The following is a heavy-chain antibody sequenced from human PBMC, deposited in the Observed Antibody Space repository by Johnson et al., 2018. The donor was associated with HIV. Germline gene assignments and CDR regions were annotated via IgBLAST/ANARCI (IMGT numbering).Heavy chain of an antibody. CDR2: ISNRGSTK. V-gene: IGHV3-11*04. D-gene: IGHD3-10*01. J-gene: IGHJ3*02. CDR1: GFAVSSNY. Sequence: QVQLVESGGGLIQPGGSLRLSCAASGFAVSSNYMSWVRQAPGKGLEWVAYISNRGSTKYHADSVRGRFSISRDNTKNSLYLQMSRLRAEDTAVYYCARSGYGSGSTHDAVDIWGQGTLVTVSS. CDR3: ARSGYGSGSTHDAVDI.